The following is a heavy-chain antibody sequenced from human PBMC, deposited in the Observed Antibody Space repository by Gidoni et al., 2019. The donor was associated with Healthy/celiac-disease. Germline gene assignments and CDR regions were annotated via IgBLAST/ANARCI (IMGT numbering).Heavy chain of an antibody. CDR2: IYHSGST. D-gene: IGHD3-22*01. V-gene: IGHV4-38-2*02. CDR3: ARGPRRGMIVVVRAYFDY. CDR1: GYSISSGYY. Sequence: QVQLQESGPGLVKPSETLSLTCTVSGYSISSGYYWGWIRQPPGKGLEWIGSIYHSGSTYYNPSLKSRVTISVDTSKNQFSLKLSSVTAADTAVYYCARGPRRGMIVVVRAYFDYWGQGTLVTVSS. J-gene: IGHJ4*02.